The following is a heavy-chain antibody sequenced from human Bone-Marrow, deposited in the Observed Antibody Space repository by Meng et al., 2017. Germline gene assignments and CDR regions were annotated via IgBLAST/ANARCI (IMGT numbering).Heavy chain of an antibody. D-gene: IGHD6-13*01. Sequence: QGQLVQSGAEVKTPGASVKVSCKASGYTFPDYWLHWVRRAPGQGLEWMGRINPESGDTHYAQRFQGRVTMTGDTSISTAYMELSGLRSDDTAMYYCARDEDISAAGKLFGDYWGQGTLVTVSS. V-gene: IGHV1-2*06. CDR2: INPESGDT. CDR1: GYTFPDYW. CDR3: ARDEDISAAGKLFGDY. J-gene: IGHJ4*02.